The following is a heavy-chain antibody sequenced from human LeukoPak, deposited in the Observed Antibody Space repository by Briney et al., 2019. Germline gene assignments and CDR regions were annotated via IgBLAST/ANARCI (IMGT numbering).Heavy chain of an antibody. V-gene: IGHV3-74*01. CDR3: AKALYGDPHFDY. CDR2: IYSDGSST. CDR1: GFTFSSYR. Sequence: GGSLRLSCAASGFTFSSYRMHWVRQAPGKGLVWVSLIYSDGSSTSYADSVKGRFTISRDNAKNTLYLQMNSLRAEDTAMYYCAKALYGDPHFDYWGQGTLVTVSS. D-gene: IGHD4-17*01. J-gene: IGHJ4*02.